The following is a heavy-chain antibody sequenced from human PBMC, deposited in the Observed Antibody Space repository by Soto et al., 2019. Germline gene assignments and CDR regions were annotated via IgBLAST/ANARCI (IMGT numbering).Heavy chain of an antibody. CDR2: ITGSGRDT. J-gene: IGHJ4*02. D-gene: IGHD2-8*01. CDR3: AKNGLDNSPSAIDS. V-gene: IGHV3-23*01. CDR1: GFTFRNNV. Sequence: GGSLRLSCAASGFTFRNNVLSWVRQAPGKGLDWVSGITGSGRDTYYADSVKGRFTISRDNSKNMVFLQMNSLRAEDTALSYCAKNGLDNSPSAIDSWGPGTLVTVSS.